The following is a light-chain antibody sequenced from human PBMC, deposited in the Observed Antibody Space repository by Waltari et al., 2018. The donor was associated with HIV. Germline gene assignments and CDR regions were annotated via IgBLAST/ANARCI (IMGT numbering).Light chain of an antibody. CDR3: SSYTNFKIYV. Sequence: QSALTQPASVSGSPGQSITISCTGTGSDVGSYNYVSWYHQHPGKAPKLMIHHANNRPSGVSNRFSGSKSGNTASLTISGLQAEDEADYYCSSYTNFKIYVFGTGTRVTVL. V-gene: IGLV2-14*03. J-gene: IGLJ1*01. CDR1: GSDVGSYNY. CDR2: HAN.